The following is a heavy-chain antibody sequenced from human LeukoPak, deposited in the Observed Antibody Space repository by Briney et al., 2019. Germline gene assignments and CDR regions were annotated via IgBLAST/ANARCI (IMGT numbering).Heavy chain of an antibody. CDR3: ARRAGEYSHPYDY. CDR1: GSTVSSNY. J-gene: IGHJ4*02. V-gene: IGHV3-53*01. Sequence: GGSLRLSCAASGSTVSSNYMSWVRQAPGKGLEWVSVIYSGGSTHYSDSVKGRFTISRDNSKNTLYLQMNSLRAEDTAVYYCARRAGEYSHPYDYWGQGTLVTVSS. CDR2: IYSGGST. D-gene: IGHD4-17*01.